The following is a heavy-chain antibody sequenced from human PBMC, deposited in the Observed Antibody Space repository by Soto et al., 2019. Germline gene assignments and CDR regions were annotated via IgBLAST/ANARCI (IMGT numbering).Heavy chain of an antibody. D-gene: IGHD3-3*01. CDR1: GFSLSSIGMC. CDR3: ERSITRSGFLKWFDS. Sequence: SGPTLVNPTQTLTLTCTFSGFSLSSIGMCVSWIRQPPGKALEWLALIDWDGDEYYSTSLETRLTISKDTSKNQVVLTMSNMEPVDTAKYYCERSITRSGFLKWFDSWGQGNMVTVSS. CDR2: IDWDGDE. J-gene: IGHJ5*01. V-gene: IGHV2-70*01.